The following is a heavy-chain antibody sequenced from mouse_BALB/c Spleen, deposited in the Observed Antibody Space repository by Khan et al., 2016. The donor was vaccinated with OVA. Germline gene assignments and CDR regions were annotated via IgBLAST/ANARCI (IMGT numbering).Heavy chain of an antibody. CDR2: INPGNGGT. CDR1: GYTFTNFF. Sequence: QVQLQQPGAELVKPGASVKLSCKASGYTFTNFFLYWVKQRPGQGLEWIGGINPGNGGTNFNERFKSRATLTVDKSSSSAYMQLNSLTSEDSAVDYCTRSPLCDGNSNQAWFAYWGQGTLVTVSA. CDR3: TRSPLCDGNSNQAWFAY. J-gene: IGHJ3*01. D-gene: IGHD2-1*01. V-gene: IGHV1S81*02.